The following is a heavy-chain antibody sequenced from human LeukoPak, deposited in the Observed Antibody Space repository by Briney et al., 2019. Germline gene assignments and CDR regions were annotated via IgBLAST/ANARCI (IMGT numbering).Heavy chain of an antibody. CDR1: GFTFSSYD. D-gene: IGHD1-26*01. Sequence: GGSLRLTCAASGFTFSSYDMHWVRQATGKGLEWVSYIGTVGDTSYPDSVKGRFTISRDNAENSLYLQMNSLRAEDTAVYFCARASQAFIDVGRYFDLWGWGTLVTVSS. J-gene: IGHJ4*02. CDR2: IGTVGDT. V-gene: IGHV3-13*01. CDR3: ARASQAFIDVGRYFDL.